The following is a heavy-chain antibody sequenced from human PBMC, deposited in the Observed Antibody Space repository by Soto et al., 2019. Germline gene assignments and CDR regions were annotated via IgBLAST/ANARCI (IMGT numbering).Heavy chain of an antibody. CDR1: GFTFSSYA. CDR3: ARVGGNVY. CDR2: ISYDGSNK. D-gene: IGHD3-16*01. Sequence: HPGGSLRLSCAASGFTFSSYAMHWVRQAPGKGLEWVAVISYDGSNKYYADSVKGRFTISRDNSKNTLYLQMNSLRAEDTAVYYCARVGGNVYWGQGTLVTVSS. J-gene: IGHJ4*02. V-gene: IGHV3-30-3*01.